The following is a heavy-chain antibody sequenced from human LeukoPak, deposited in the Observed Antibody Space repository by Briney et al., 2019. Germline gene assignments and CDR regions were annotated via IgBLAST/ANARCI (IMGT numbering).Heavy chain of an antibody. V-gene: IGHV3-74*01. D-gene: IGHD5-12*01. Sequence: GGSLRLSCAASGFTFSGYWMHWVRQAPGKGLVWVSRMDTDGGSTTYADSVKGRFTISRDNAKNTLYLQMNSLRADDTAVYYCARGALSGRTSYFDSWGQGTLVTVSS. CDR3: ARGALSGRTSYFDS. CDR2: MDTDGGST. CDR1: GFTFSGYW. J-gene: IGHJ4*02.